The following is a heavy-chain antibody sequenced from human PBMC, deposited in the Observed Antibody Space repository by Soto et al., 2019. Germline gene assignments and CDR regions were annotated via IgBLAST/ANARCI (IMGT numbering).Heavy chain of an antibody. J-gene: IGHJ5*02. CDR2: MTPNSGNT. V-gene: IGHV1-8*01. Sequence: QVQLVQSGAEVKKPGASVKVSCKASGYNFIDYDINWMRQSTGQGLEWMGWMTPNSGNTGDAQKFQGRVTLTRDTSIGTAYMELSSLKTEDTAVYYCSRNPYGSGLFDPWGQGTLVTVSS. CDR3: SRNPYGSGLFDP. D-gene: IGHD6-19*01. CDR1: GYNFIDYD.